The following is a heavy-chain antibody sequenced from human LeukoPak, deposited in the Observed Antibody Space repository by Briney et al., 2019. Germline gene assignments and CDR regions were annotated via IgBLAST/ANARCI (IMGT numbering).Heavy chain of an antibody. CDR1: GYTFTSYD. J-gene: IGHJ3*02. D-gene: IGHD4-23*01. CDR3: ARGWGTYDYGGNSRAFDI. CDR2: MNPNSGNT. Sequence: ASVKVSCKASGYTFTSYDINWVRQATGQGLEWMGWMNPNSGNTGYAQKFQGRVTITRNTSISTAYMELSSLRSEDTAVYYCARGWGTYDYGGNSRAFDIWGQGTMVTVSS. V-gene: IGHV1-8*03.